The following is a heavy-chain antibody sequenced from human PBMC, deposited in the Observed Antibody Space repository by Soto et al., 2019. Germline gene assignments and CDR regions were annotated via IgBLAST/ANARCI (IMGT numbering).Heavy chain of an antibody. Sequence: PGGSLRLSCAASGFTFSSYSMNWVRQAPGKGLEWVSSISGSSSYIYYADSVKGRFTISRDNAKNSLYLQMNSLRAEDTALYHCARDRDDYGELHPNTPWGQGALVTVSS. V-gene: IGHV3-21*01. CDR2: ISGSSSYI. J-gene: IGHJ5*02. CDR3: ARDRDDYGELHPNTP. CDR1: GFTFSSYS. D-gene: IGHD4-17*01.